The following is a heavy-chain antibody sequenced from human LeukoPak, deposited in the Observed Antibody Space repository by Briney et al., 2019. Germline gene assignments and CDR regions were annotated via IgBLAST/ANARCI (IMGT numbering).Heavy chain of an antibody. J-gene: IGHJ4*02. V-gene: IGHV3-21*01. CDR1: GFTFSSYS. CDR2: ISSSSSYI. CDR3: ARDSSGSYSTYYASDY. Sequence: PGGSLRLSCAASGFTFSSYSMNWVRQAPGKGLEWVSSISSSSSYIYYADSVKGRFTISRDNAKNSLYLQMNSLRAEDTAVYYCARDSSGSYSTYYASDYWGQGTLVTVSS. D-gene: IGHD3-22*01.